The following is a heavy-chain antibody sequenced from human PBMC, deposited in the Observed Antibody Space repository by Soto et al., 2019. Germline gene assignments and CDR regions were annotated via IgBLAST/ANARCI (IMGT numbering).Heavy chain of an antibody. J-gene: IGHJ4*02. CDR1: GGSIISSTNY. CDR3: ARQLPGAWAVRPIDC. D-gene: IGHD6-6*01. V-gene: IGHV4-39*01. CDR2: FYYRGST. Sequence: SETLSLTCTVSGGSIISSTNYWGWLRQPPGKGLEWIGSFYYRGSTYYNPSLTSRLTISVDTSNNHFSLKLSSVTAADTAIYYCARQLPGAWAVRPIDCWGQGILVTVSS.